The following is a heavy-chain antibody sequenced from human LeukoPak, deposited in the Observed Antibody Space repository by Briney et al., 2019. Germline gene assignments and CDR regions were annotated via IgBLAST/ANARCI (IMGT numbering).Heavy chain of an antibody. CDR2: IYGSEST. CDR1: GVSINSHY. Sequence: SETLSLTCTVSGVSINSHYLNWIRQPPGKGLEWIGFIYGSESTNYNPSLMSRVTMSVDTSKSQFSLKLSSVTAADTAVYYCVVSPNQDFFDYWGQGTLVTVSS. V-gene: IGHV4-4*09. CDR3: VVSPNQDFFDY. J-gene: IGHJ4*02.